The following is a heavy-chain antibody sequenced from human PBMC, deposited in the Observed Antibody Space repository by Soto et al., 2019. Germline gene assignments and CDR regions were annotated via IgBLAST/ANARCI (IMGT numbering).Heavy chain of an antibody. Sequence: ASVKVSCKASGYTFTSYGISWVRQAPGQGIEWMGWISGYTGNTNYAQKVQGRVTLTTDISTSTAYMKLTSLTPDDTAVYFCARDERGSGSYFGRLNWFDPWGQGTLVTVSS. D-gene: IGHD3-10*01. J-gene: IGHJ5*02. CDR1: GYTFTSYG. CDR3: ARDERGSGSYFGRLNWFDP. CDR2: ISGYTGNT. V-gene: IGHV1-18*01.